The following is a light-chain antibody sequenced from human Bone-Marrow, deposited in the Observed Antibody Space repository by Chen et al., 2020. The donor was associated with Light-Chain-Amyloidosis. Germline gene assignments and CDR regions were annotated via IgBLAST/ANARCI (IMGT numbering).Light chain of an antibody. V-gene: IGLV3-25*03. CDR1: ALPKHY. J-gene: IGLJ2*01. CDR3: QSADSSGTYEVI. Sequence: SFELTQPPSVSVSPGQTARFTCSGDALPKHYVYWYQQRPGQAPVLVIYKDTERPSGTPERFSGSTSGTTVTLTIRGVQAEDEADYHCQSADSSGTYEVIFGGGTKLTVL. CDR2: KDT.